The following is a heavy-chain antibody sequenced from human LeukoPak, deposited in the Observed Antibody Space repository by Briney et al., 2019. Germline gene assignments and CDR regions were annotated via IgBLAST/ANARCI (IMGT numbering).Heavy chain of an antibody. CDR2: FDPEDGET. CDR3: ATSTPLYYYYYMGV. V-gene: IGHV1-24*01. J-gene: IGHJ6*03. Sequence: ASVKVSCKVSGYTLTELSMHWVRQAPGDRLEWIGGFDPEDGETIYAQKFQGRVTMTEDTSTDTAYMELSSLRSEDTAVYYCATSTPLYYYYYMGVWGKGTTVTVSS. CDR1: GYTLTELS.